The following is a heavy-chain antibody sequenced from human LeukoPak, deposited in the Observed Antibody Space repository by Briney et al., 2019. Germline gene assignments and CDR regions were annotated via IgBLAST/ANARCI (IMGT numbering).Heavy chain of an antibody. J-gene: IGHJ4*02. V-gene: IGHV3-48*01. CDR3: ARSSDEDSSGWYYPDY. Sequence: GGSLRLSCAASGFTFSTYPMNWVRQAPGKGLEWVSYISSRSSTIYYADSVKGRFTISRDNAKNSLYLQMNSLRAEDTAVYYCARSSDEDSSGWYYPDYWGQGTLVTVSS. CDR1: GFTFSTYP. D-gene: IGHD6-19*01. CDR2: ISSRSSTI.